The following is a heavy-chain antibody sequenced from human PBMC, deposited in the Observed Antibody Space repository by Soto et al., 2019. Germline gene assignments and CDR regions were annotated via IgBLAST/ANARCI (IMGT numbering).Heavy chain of an antibody. Sequence: PGGSLRLSCAATGFTFSVYAMTFFRHSPFKWLEWVSAVTANGGSTYSADSVKGRFTISRDNSKNTLFLQMNSLRAEDTAVYYCASLGVGDWANYYYYYGMDVWGQGTTVTVSS. CDR2: VTANGGST. J-gene: IGHJ6*02. V-gene: IGHV3-23*01. CDR1: GFTFSVYA. CDR3: ASLGVGDWANYYYYYGMDV. D-gene: IGHD2-21*02.